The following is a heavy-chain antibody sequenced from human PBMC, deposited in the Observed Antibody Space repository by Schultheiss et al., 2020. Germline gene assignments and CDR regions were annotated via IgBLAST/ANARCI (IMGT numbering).Heavy chain of an antibody. V-gene: IGHV4-4*07. D-gene: IGHD2-15*01. CDR1: GGSISSYY. CDR2: IYTSGST. Sequence: SETLSLTCTVSGGSISSYYWSWIRQPAGKGLEWIGRIYTSGSTNYNPSLKSRVTMSVDTSKNQFSLKLSSVTAADTAVYYCARDSQYCSGGSCYNRTPNYDYGMDVWGQGTTVTVSS. CDR3: ARDSQYCSGGSCYNRTPNYDYGMDV. J-gene: IGHJ6*02.